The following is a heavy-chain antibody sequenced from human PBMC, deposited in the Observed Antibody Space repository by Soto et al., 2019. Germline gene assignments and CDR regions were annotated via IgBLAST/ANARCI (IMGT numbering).Heavy chain of an antibody. D-gene: IGHD3-22*01. J-gene: IGHJ6*02. CDR1: GFTFSSYT. CDR3: AKDPYYHDTSGMDV. CDR2: LSGDGGST. V-gene: IGHV3-23*01. Sequence: EVQVLESGGGLVQPGGSLRLSCAASGFTFSSYTMGWVRQAPGKGLEWVSALSGDGGSTYYADSVKGRFIISRDNSKNTLSLQMNSLSADDTAVYYCAKDPYYHDTSGMDVWGQGTTVTVSS.